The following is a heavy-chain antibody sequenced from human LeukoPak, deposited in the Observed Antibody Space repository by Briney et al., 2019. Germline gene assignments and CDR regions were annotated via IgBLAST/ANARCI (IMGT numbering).Heavy chain of an antibody. J-gene: IGHJ6*03. CDR3: AKDGSRGYSSTGYYMDA. Sequence: GGSLRLSCAASGFTFDDYAMHWVRQAPGKGLEWVSLIVWDGESTYYAASVRGRFIISRDNSDNSLYLQMNNLKAEDTAIYYCAKDGSRGYSSTGYYMDAWGKGTTVIVSS. D-gene: IGHD6-19*01. V-gene: IGHV3-43D*04. CDR1: GFTFDDYA. CDR2: IVWDGEST.